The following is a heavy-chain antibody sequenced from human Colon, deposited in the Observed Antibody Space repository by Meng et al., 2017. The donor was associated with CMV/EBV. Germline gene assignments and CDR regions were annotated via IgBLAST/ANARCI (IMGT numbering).Heavy chain of an antibody. CDR2: IYSGGST. Sequence: VELVEAGGGLVQPGGSLRLSCAASGFTVSSNYMSWVRQAPGKGLEWVSVIYSGGSTYYADSVKGRFTISRDNSKNTLYLQMNSLRAEDTAVYYCARDSSSWYADYWGQGTLVTVSS. CDR1: GFTVSSNY. CDR3: ARDSSSWYADY. J-gene: IGHJ4*02. D-gene: IGHD6-13*01. V-gene: IGHV3-66*01.